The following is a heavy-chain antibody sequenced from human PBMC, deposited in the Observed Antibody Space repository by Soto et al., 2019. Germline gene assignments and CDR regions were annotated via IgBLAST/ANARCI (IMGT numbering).Heavy chain of an antibody. Sequence: GESLKISCETSGFNFDDYLIAWVRQMPGKGLGCMGIIYPDDFDTRYSPSFQGQVTISADRSINTAYWHGSSLKASDSAIYYCARGDYYGSTSPPLIGYWGHGTLVTVSS. CDR2: IYPDDFDT. D-gene: IGHD3-10*01. J-gene: IGHJ4*01. CDR1: GFNFDDYL. CDR3: ARGDYYGSTSPPLIGY. V-gene: IGHV5-51*01.